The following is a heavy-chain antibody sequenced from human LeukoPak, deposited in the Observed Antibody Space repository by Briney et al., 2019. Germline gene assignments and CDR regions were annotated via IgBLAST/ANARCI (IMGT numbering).Heavy chain of an antibody. CDR3: ATYNSLNRRDFQH. Sequence: GGSLRLSCAASEFTFSTYAMNWVRQAPGKGLEWVAYISPTGSTMFYADSVKGRFTISRDNAKNALYLQMNSLSVEDTAIYYCATYNSLNRRDFQHWGQGTLVTVSS. D-gene: IGHD3-22*01. V-gene: IGHV3-48*04. CDR2: ISPTGSTM. J-gene: IGHJ1*01. CDR1: EFTFSTYA.